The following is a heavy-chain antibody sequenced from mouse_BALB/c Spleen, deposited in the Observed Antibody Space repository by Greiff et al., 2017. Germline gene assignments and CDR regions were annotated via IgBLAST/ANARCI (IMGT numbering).Heavy chain of an antibody. J-gene: IGHJ2*01. D-gene: IGHD2-14*01. CDR1: GFTFSSFG. CDR3: ARSGYRFYYFDY. Sequence: EVKLVESGGGLVQPGGSRKLSCAASGFTFSSFGMHWVRQAPEKGLEWVAYISSGSSTIYYADTVKGRFTISRDNPKNTLFLQMTSLRSEDTAMYYCARSGYRFYYFDYWGQGTTLTVSS. V-gene: IGHV5-17*02. CDR2: ISSGSSTI.